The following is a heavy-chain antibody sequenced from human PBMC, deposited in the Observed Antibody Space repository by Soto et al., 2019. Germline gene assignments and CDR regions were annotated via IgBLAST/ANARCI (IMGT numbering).Heavy chain of an antibody. V-gene: IGHV3-23*01. CDR1: GFTFSSYA. CDR2: ISGSGGST. Sequence: GGSLRLSCAASGFTFSSYAMSWVRQAPGKGLEWVSAISGSGGSTYYADSVKGRFTISRDNSKNTLYLQMNSLRAEDTAVYYCAKDRGGSYGSGSYYNIYGMDVWGQGTTVTVSS. D-gene: IGHD3-10*01. J-gene: IGHJ6*02. CDR3: AKDRGGSYGSGSYYNIYGMDV.